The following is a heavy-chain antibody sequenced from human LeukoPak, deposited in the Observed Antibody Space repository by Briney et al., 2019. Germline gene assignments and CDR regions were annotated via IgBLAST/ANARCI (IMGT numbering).Heavy chain of an antibody. CDR2: IIPIFGTA. J-gene: IGHJ5*02. V-gene: IGHV1-69*06. Sequence: ASVKVSCKASGGTSSSYAISWVRQAPGQGLEWMGGIIPIFGTANYAQKFQGRVTITADKSTSTAYMELSSLRSEDTAVYYCARASMVRGVNPGWFDPWGQGTLVTVSS. D-gene: IGHD3-10*01. CDR1: GGTSSSYA. CDR3: ARASMVRGVNPGWFDP.